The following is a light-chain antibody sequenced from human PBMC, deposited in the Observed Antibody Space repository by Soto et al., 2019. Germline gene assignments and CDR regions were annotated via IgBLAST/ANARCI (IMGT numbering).Light chain of an antibody. Sequence: ENVLTLSPGTLSLSKGERATLSCRASQSVSSSYLAWYQQKPGQAPRLLIYGASSRATGIPDRFSGSGSGTDFTLTISRLEPEDFAVYYCQQYGSSPWTFGQGTKVDI. V-gene: IGKV3-20*01. CDR2: GAS. CDR3: QQYGSSPWT. CDR1: QSVSSSY. J-gene: IGKJ1*01.